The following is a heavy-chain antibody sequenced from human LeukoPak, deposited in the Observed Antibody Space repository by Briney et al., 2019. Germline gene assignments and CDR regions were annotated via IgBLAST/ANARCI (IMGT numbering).Heavy chain of an antibody. CDR2: ISYDGDNK. CDR3: VRDACSSTNCYRAGTPVGC. CDR1: GFTFSSYA. D-gene: IGHD2-2*01. V-gene: IGHV3-30-3*01. Sequence: GGSLRLSCAASGFTFSSYAMHWVRQAPGKGLEWVAIISYDGDNKYYADSVKGRFTISRDNSKNTLYLQMNTLRAEDTAVYSCVRDACSSTNCYRAGTPVGCWGQGTLVTVSA. J-gene: IGHJ4*02.